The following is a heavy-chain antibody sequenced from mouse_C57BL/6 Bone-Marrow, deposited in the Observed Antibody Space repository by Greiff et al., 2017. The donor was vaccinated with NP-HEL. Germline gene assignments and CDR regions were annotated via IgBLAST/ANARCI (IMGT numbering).Heavy chain of an antibody. CDR2: ISSGSSTI. Sequence: DVHLVESGGGLVKPGGSLKLSCAASGFTFSDYGMHWVRQAPEKGLEWVAYISSGSSTIYYADTVKGRFTISRDNAKNTLFLQMTSLRSEDTAMYYCASTIYYYGFDYWGQGTTLTVSS. D-gene: IGHD1-1*01. J-gene: IGHJ2*01. CDR1: GFTFSDYG. CDR3: ASTIYYYGFDY. V-gene: IGHV5-17*01.